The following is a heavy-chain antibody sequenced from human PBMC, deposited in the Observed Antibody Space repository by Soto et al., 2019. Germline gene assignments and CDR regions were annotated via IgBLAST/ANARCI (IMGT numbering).Heavy chain of an antibody. J-gene: IGHJ4*02. D-gene: IGHD1-26*01. CDR1: GGSISSGGYS. V-gene: IGHV4-30-2*01. Sequence: QLQLQESGSGLVKPSQTLSLTCAVSGGSISSGGYSWSWIRQPPGKGLEWIGYIYHSGSTYYNPSRTSGVXTXAXRSKNQFSRKLSSVPAADTAVYYCASSRGSAVPLDYWGQGTLVTVSS. CDR3: ASSRGSAVPLDY. CDR2: IYHSGST.